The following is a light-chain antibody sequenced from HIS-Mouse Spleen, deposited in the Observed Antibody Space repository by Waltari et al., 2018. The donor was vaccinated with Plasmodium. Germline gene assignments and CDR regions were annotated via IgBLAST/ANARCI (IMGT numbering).Light chain of an antibody. Sequence: AIQLTQSPSSLSASAGDRVTITSRASQGISSALAWYQQKPGKAPKLLIYDASSLESGVPSRFSGSGSGTDFTLTISSLQPEDFATYYCQQFNSYPYTFGQGTKLEIK. CDR2: DAS. J-gene: IGKJ2*01. CDR1: QGISSA. V-gene: IGKV1-13*02. CDR3: QQFNSYPYT.